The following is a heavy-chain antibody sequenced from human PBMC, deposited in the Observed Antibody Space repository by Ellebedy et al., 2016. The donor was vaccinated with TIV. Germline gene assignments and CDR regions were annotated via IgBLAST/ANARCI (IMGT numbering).Heavy chain of an antibody. D-gene: IGHD2-2*01. Sequence: GESLKISCAASGFTFNWYWMTWVRQAPGKGLEWVANIKQDGSEKQYVDSVKGRFTVSRDNAKNSLYLHMNSLRVEDTAVYYCGRPLSNSTSASDYWGQGALVIVSS. CDR3: GRPLSNSTSASDY. CDR1: GFTFNWYW. CDR2: IKQDGSEK. J-gene: IGHJ4*02. V-gene: IGHV3-7*01.